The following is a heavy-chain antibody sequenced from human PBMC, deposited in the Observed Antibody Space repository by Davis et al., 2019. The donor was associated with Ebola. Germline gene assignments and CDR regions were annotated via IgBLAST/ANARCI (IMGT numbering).Heavy chain of an antibody. V-gene: IGHV4-30-4*02. Sequence: SETLSLTCTVSGGSFSSGDYFWTWIRQSPGKGLEWIGYISDTGSTYYNPSLKSRVIISLDTSKNQFSLKLSSVTAADTAVYYCARVGYSGLFYYYGMDVWGQGTTVTVSS. J-gene: IGHJ6*02. CDR3: ARVGYSGLFYYYGMDV. CDR2: ISDTGST. CDR1: GGSFSSGDYF. D-gene: IGHD2-15*01.